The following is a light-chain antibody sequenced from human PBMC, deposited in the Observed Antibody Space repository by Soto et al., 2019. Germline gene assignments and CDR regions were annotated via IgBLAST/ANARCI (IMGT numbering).Light chain of an antibody. CDR3: QQLFDSPIT. CDR2: AAS. Sequence: DIQLTQFPSFLSPCIGASVTITCRASQVIRASLAWYQVQPGKAPKLLIYAASTLESGVPSRFSATVSGTEFSLTITSLQLEDFATDYGQQLFDSPITFGQGTRLEIK. V-gene: IGKV1-9*01. J-gene: IGKJ5*01. CDR1: QVIRAS.